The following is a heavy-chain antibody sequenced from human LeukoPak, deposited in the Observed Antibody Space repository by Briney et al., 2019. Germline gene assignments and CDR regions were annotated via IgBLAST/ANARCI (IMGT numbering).Heavy chain of an antibody. CDR2: IYTSGST. Sequence: SETLSLTCTVSGGSISSYYWSWIRQPARKGLEWIGRIYTSGSTNYNPSLKSRVTMSVDTSKNQFSLKLSSVTAADTAVYYGARDGYNWNDGYYYYYMDVWGKGTTVTISS. J-gene: IGHJ6*03. CDR3: ARDGYNWNDGYYYYYMDV. V-gene: IGHV4-4*07. D-gene: IGHD1-1*01. CDR1: GGSISSYY.